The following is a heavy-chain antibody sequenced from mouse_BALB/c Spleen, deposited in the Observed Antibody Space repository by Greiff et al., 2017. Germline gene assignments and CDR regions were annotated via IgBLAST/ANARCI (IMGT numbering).Heavy chain of an antibody. Sequence: VQLQQSGPGLVKPSQSLSLTCTVTGYSITSDYAWNWIRQFPGNKLEWMGYISYSGSTSYNPSLKSRISITRDTSKNQFFLQLNSVTTEDTATYYCARRGDYDGNYFDYWGQGTTLTVSS. CDR3: ARRGDYDGNYFDY. J-gene: IGHJ2*01. V-gene: IGHV3-2*02. CDR1: GYSITSDYA. D-gene: IGHD2-4*01. CDR2: ISYSGST.